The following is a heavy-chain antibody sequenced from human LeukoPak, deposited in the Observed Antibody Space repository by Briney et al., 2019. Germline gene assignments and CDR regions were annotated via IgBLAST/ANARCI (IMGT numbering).Heavy chain of an antibody. CDR1: GFTFSSYA. CDR2: ISYDGSNK. Sequence: GGSLRLSCAASGFTFSSYAMHWVRQAPGEGLEWVAVISYDGSNKYYADSVKGRFTISRDNSKNTLYLQMNSLRAEDTAVYYCARDPRVNDYYDSSGYDYWGQGTLVTASS. D-gene: IGHD3-22*01. J-gene: IGHJ4*02. V-gene: IGHV3-30*04. CDR3: ARDPRVNDYYDSSGYDY.